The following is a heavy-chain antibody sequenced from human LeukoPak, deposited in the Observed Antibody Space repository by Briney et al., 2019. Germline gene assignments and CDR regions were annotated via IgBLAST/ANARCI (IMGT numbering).Heavy chain of an antibody. D-gene: IGHD3-10*01. J-gene: IGHJ4*02. Sequence: SETLSLTCDVSGGSLTGYYWTWVRQPPGKGLEWIGEINRDGSSYNNPSLKSRVTISIDTSKNQFSLRLSSVTAADTGVYYCARSNSYGPGTHYLHHWGQGTLVTVSS. CDR3: ARSNSYGPGTHYLHH. CDR1: GGSLTGYY. CDR2: INRDGSS. V-gene: IGHV4-34*01.